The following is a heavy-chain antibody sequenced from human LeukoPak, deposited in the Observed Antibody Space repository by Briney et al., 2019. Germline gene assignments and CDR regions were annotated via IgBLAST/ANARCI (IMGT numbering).Heavy chain of an antibody. Sequence: GASVKVSCKASGYTFTSYYMHWVRQAPGQGLEWMGIINPSGGTTNYAQKFQGRVTMTRDTSTSTVYMELSSLRSEDTAVYYCARGPETLTYYYYYMDVWGKGTTVTVSS. J-gene: IGHJ6*03. V-gene: IGHV1-46*01. CDR3: ARGPETLTYYYYYMDV. D-gene: IGHD1-14*01. CDR2: INPSGGTT. CDR1: GYTFTSYY.